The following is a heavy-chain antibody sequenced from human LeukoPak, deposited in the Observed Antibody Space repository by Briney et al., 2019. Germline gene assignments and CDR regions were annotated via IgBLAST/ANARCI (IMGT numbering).Heavy chain of an antibody. CDR1: GFTFSSYA. CDR2: ISGSGGST. V-gene: IGHV3-23*01. D-gene: IGHD2-15*01. CDR3: AKDHPTFVVLAAMVYYFAY. J-gene: IGHJ4*02. Sequence: AGGSLRPFCAASGFTFSSYAMSSVRQAPGKGLEWVSAISGSGGSTYYADSVNGRFTISSDNSKNKIFLQMNSLRAEDTAVYYCAKDHPTFVVLAAMVYYFAYWGQGTLVTVSS.